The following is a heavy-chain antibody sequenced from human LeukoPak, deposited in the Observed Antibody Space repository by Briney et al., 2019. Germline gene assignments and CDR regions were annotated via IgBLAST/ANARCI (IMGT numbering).Heavy chain of an antibody. J-gene: IGHJ4*02. D-gene: IGHD3-9*01. CDR2: ISNGGDHT. CDR3: AKDRLYFGNDFGDY. Sequence: GSLRLSCVASGFTFRDFSMSWVRQAPGKGLEWVSVISNGGDHTYYADSVKGRFAISRDNSKNTLYLQVNSLRTEDTAIYYCAKDRLYFGNDFGDYWGQGTLATVSS. CDR1: GFTFRDFS. V-gene: IGHV3-23*01.